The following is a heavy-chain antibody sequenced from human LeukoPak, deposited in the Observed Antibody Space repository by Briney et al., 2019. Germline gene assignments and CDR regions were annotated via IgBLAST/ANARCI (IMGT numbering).Heavy chain of an antibody. CDR3: ARAPWGGYSYGVDY. J-gene: IGHJ4*02. Sequence: SVRVSCKASGGTFISYAISWVRQAPGQGLEWMGRIIPILGIANYAQKFQGRVTITADKSTSTAYMELSSLRSEDTAVYYCARAPWGGYSYGVDYWGQGTLVTVSS. V-gene: IGHV1-69*04. CDR1: GGTFISYA. D-gene: IGHD5-18*01. CDR2: IIPILGIA.